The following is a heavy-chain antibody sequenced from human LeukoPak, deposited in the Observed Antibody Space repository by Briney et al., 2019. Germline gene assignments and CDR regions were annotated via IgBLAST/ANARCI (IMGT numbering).Heavy chain of an antibody. CDR3: AKWRTGDSYGYEY. Sequence: PGGSLRLSCAASGFTFSSYWMSWVRQAPGKGLEWVANIKRDGSEEYYVDSVKGRFTISRDNARESLYLQMNSLRAEDTAVYYCAKWRTGDSYGYEYWGQGTLVTVSS. J-gene: IGHJ4*02. D-gene: IGHD5-18*01. CDR2: IKRDGSEE. V-gene: IGHV3-7*01. CDR1: GFTFSSYW.